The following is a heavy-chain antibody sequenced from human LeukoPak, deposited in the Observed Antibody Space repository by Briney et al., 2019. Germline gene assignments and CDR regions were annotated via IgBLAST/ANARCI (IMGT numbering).Heavy chain of an antibody. V-gene: IGHV1-46*01. CDR2: MNPSGSST. J-gene: IGHJ6*03. CDR3: ARGYGGNTNYYYYMDV. Sequence: ASVKVSCKATGYTFTAYYMHWVRQAPGQGLEWMGLMNPSGSSTVYAQKFQGRVTITRNTSISTAYMELSSLRSEDTAVYYCARGYGGNTNYYYYMDVWGKGTTVTVSS. D-gene: IGHD4-23*01. CDR1: GYTFTAYY.